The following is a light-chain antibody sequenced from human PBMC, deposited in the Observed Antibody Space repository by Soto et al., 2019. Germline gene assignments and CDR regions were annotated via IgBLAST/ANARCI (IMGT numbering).Light chain of an antibody. V-gene: IGKV2-30*01. J-gene: IGKJ1*01. Sequence: DVVMTQSPLSLPVTLGQPASISCRSSQSLVSSNGNTFLIWFQQRPGQSPRRLIYKVSNRDSAVPDRFTGSVSGTDFTLEISSVEAEDVGVYYCMQATHLPWTFSQGTKVEIK. CDR1: QSLVSSNGNTF. CDR2: KVS. CDR3: MQATHLPWT.